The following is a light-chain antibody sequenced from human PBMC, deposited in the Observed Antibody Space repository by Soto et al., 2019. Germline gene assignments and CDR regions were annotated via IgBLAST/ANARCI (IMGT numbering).Light chain of an antibody. CDR1: QSVSSSY. CDR3: KQYGSSPK. J-gene: IGKJ1*01. Sequence: EIVLTQSPVTLSFSPGEIATLSCSASQSVSSSYLAWYQQKPGQAPRLLIYGASSRATGIPDRFSGSGSGKDFTLTISRLEPEDFAXYYCKQYGSSPKFGQGTKVDIK. V-gene: IGKV3-20*01. CDR2: GAS.